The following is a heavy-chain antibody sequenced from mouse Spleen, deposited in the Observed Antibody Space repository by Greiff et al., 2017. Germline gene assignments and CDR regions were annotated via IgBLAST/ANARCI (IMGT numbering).Heavy chain of an antibody. J-gene: IGHJ2*01. V-gene: IGHV1-42*01. CDR2: INPSTGGT. CDR3: ARHDGYFY. Sequence: EVQLQQSGPELVKPGASVKISCKASGYSFTGYYMNWVKQSPEKSLEWIGEINPSTGGTTYNQKFKAKATLTVDKSSSTAYMQLKSLTSEDSAVYYCARHDGYFYWGQGTTLTVSS. CDR1: GYSFTGYY. D-gene: IGHD2-3*01.